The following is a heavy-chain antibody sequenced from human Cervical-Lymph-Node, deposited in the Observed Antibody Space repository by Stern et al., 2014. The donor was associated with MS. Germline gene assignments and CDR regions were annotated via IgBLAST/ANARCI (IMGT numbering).Heavy chain of an antibody. Sequence: EVQLVESGGGLVQRGGSLRLSCAASGFTFSTYWMHWVRQVPGKGLVWVARINTDATRTSYADSVKGRFTISRDNAKNTLYLQIDNLRADDTAVYYCARDRQWEISGPSDCWGPGTLVTVSS. D-gene: IGHD1-26*01. CDR3: ARDRQWEISGPSDC. CDR2: INTDATRT. V-gene: IGHV3-74*01. J-gene: IGHJ4*02. CDR1: GFTFSTYW.